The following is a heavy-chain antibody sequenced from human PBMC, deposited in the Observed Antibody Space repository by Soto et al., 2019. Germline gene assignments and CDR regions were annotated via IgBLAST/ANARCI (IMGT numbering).Heavy chain of an antibody. J-gene: IGHJ6*02. Sequence: SETLSVTCAVYGGSFSGYYWSWSRQPPGKGLEWIGEINHSGSTNYNPSLKSRVTISVDTSKNQFSLKLSSVTAADTAVYYCARPSSGRALYYYYGMDVWGQGTTVTVSS. D-gene: IGHD3-10*01. CDR2: INHSGST. V-gene: IGHV4-34*01. CDR3: ARPSSGRALYYYYGMDV. CDR1: GGSFSGYY.